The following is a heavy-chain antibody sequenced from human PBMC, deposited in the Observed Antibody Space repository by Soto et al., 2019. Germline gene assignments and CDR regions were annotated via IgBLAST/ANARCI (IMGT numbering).Heavy chain of an antibody. J-gene: IGHJ6*02. D-gene: IGHD2-2*01. CDR1: GFTFSSYG. CDR3: AKDKQIVVVPAAMSEGQTPYYYYGMDV. V-gene: IGHV3-30*18. Sequence: GGSLRLSCAASGFTFSSYGMHWVRQAPGKGLEWVAVISYDGSNKYYADSVKGRFTISRDNSKNTLYLQMNSLRAEDTAVYYCAKDKQIVVVPAAMSEGQTPYYYYGMDVWGQGTTVTVSS. CDR2: ISYDGSNK.